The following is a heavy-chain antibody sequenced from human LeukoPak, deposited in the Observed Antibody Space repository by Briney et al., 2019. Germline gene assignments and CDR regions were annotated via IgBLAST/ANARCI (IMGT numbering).Heavy chain of an antibody. V-gene: IGHV4-34*01. D-gene: IGHD2-2*02. CDR3: ARGLCSSTSCYKGYFDP. J-gene: IGHJ2*01. CDR1: GGSFSGYY. Sequence: SETLSLTCAVYGGSFSGYYWSWIRQPPGKGLEWIGEINHSGSTNYNPSLKSRVTISVDTSKNQFSLKLSSVTAADTAVYYCARGLCSSTSCYKGYFDPWGRGTLVTVSS. CDR2: INHSGST.